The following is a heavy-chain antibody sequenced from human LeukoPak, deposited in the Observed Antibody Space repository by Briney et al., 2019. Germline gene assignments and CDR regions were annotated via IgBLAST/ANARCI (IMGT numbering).Heavy chain of an antibody. CDR1: GGTFSSYA. D-gene: IGHD4-17*01. V-gene: IGHV1-69*04. J-gene: IGHJ6*02. CDR2: IIPILDIA. CDR3: ARGVYGDDYGMDV. Sequence: ASVKVSCKASGGTFSSYAINWVRQAPGQGLEWMGRIIPILDIANSAQKIQGRVTITADKSTYTAYMEVSSLRSEDTAVYYCARGVYGDDYGMDVWGQGTTVTVSS.